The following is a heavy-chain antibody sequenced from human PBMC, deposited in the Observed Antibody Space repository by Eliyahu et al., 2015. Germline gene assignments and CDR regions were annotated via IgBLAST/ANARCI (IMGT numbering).Heavy chain of an antibody. CDR2: INPSSGST. CDR1: GYXXXXYX. D-gene: IGHD3-9*01. V-gene: IGHV1-46*01. CDR3: ARPILTGYSRDYYYYYGMDV. Sequence: QVQLVQSGAEVKKPGASVILSCKASGYXXXXYXMPWVRQAPGQGLEWMGIINPSSGSTAYAQKFQGRVTMIRDTSTSTVYMDLRSLRSEDTAVYYCARPILTGYSRDYYYYYGMDVWGHGTTVTVSS. J-gene: IGHJ6*02.